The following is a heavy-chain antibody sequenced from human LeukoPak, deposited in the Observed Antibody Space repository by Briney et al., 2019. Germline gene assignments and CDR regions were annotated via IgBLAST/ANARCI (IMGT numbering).Heavy chain of an antibody. J-gene: IGHJ4*02. CDR2: ISSSGESV. CDR1: GFSISSHS. Sequence: PGGSLRLSCVASGFSISSHSLMWVRQPQGKGLEGVSQISSSGESVNYADAVKGRFIISRDNAKKSLSLQMDSLRIEDTAVYYCATTGIFGVAKGYWGQGTLVTVSS. CDR3: ATTGIFGVAKGY. D-gene: IGHD3-3*01. V-gene: IGHV3-48*01.